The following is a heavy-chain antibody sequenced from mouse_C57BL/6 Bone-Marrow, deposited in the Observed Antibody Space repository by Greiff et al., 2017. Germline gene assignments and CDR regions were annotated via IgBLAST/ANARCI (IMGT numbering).Heavy chain of an antibody. Sequence: VQLQQSGPELVKPGASVKLSCKASGYTFTSYDINWVKQRPGQGLEWIGWIYPRDGSTKYNEKFKGKATLTVDTSSSTAYMELHSLTSEDSAVYFCARLEVDGSSGYGYFDVWGRGTTVTVAS. D-gene: IGHD1-1*01. J-gene: IGHJ1*03. CDR3: ARLEVDGSSGYGYFDV. V-gene: IGHV1-85*01. CDR2: IYPRDGST. CDR1: GYTFTSYD.